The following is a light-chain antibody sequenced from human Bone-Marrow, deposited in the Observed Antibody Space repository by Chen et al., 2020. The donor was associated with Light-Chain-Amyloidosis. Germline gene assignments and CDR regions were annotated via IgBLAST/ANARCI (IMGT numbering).Light chain of an antibody. CDR1: DLPTKY. CDR3: QSADSSGTYEVI. J-gene: IGLJ2*01. V-gene: IGLV3-25*03. Sequence: SYELTQPPSVSVSPGPTARITCSGDDLPTKYAYWYQQKPGQAPVLVIHRATERPAGISDRRSGASAGTTATLTISGVQAEDEADYHCQSADSSGTYEVIFGGGTKLTVL. CDR2: RAT.